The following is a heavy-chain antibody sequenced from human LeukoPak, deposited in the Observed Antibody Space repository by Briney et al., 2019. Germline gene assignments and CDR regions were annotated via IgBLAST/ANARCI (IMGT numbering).Heavy chain of an antibody. D-gene: IGHD2-2*02. CDR1: GGSISSYY. CDR2: IYYSGST. Sequence: PSETLPLTCTVSGGSISSYYWSWIRQPAGKGLEWIGYIYYSGSTNYNPSLKSRVTISVDTSKNQFSLKLSSVTAADTAVYYCARDLYNYMDVWGKGTTVTISS. CDR3: ARDLYNYMDV. J-gene: IGHJ6*03. V-gene: IGHV4-59*01.